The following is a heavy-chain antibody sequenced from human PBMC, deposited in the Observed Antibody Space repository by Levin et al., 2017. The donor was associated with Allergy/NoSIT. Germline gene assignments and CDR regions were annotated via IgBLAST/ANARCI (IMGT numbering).Heavy chain of an antibody. Sequence: ESGPTLVKPTQTLTLTCTFSGFSLSTSGVGVGWIRQPPGKALEWLALIYWDDDKRYSPSLKSRLTITKDTSKNQVVLTMTNMDPVDTATYYFAHIRSGWYQDYYYYGMDVWGQGTTVTVSS. J-gene: IGHJ6*02. CDR3: AHIRSGWYQDYYYYGMDV. CDR1: GFSLSTSGVG. D-gene: IGHD6-19*01. V-gene: IGHV2-5*02. CDR2: IYWDDDK.